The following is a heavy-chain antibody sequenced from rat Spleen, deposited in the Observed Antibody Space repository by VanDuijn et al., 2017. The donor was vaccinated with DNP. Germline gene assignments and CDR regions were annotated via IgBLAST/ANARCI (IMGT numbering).Heavy chain of an antibody. Sequence: EVQLVESGGGLMKSGRSMKLSCAASGFTFSDYYMAWVRQAPTKGLEWVAAISPGGGTTSYRDSVMGRFTISRYDANSTLFLQMESLTSEDTATSYCTRGFFDYWGQGVMVTVSS. CDR1: GFTFSDYY. V-gene: IGHV5-25*01. D-gene: IGHD4-1*01. CDR2: ISPGGGTT. CDR3: TRGFFDY. J-gene: IGHJ2*01.